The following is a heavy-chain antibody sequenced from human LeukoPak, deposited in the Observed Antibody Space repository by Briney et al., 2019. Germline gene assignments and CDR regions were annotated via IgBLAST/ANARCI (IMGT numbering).Heavy chain of an antibody. D-gene: IGHD3-9*01. CDR2: ISYEGSNQ. CDR3: VKDGIRYFDA. J-gene: IGHJ5*02. V-gene: IGHV3-30*18. CDR1: GFTFNSHG. Sequence: RSLRLSCAASGFTFNSHGMHWVRQAPGKGLEWVAIISYEGSNQYYAESVKGRFTLTRDNSKNTLYLQMNSLRAADTAIYYCVKDGIRYFDAWGQGTLVTVSS.